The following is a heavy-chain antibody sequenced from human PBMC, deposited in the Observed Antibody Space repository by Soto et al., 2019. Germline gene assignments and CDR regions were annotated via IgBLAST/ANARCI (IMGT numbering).Heavy chain of an antibody. J-gene: IGHJ4*02. CDR1: GFTFSNYA. V-gene: IGHV3-23*01. D-gene: IGHD1-1*01. CDR2: IIGAGDDT. Sequence: GWSLRLSCAASGFTFSNYAMSLVRQAPGKGLEWGAAIIGAGDDTFHADSVKGRLTISRDNSKNTLFLQMNSLRADDTALYYCAKGSATSRTYYSDYWGQGTMVTV. CDR3: AKGSATSRTYYSDY.